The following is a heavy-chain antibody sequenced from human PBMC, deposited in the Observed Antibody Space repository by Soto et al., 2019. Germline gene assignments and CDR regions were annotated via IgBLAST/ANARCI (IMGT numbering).Heavy chain of an antibody. Sequence: QVQLVQSGAEVKKPGASVKVSCKASGYTFTSYDINWVRQATGQGLEWMGWMNPNSGNTGYAQKFQGRVTMTRNTSISTVYMELSSLRSEDTAVYYCARGPYSSSWFSYYYYGMDVWGQGTTVTVSS. CDR2: MNPNSGNT. CDR3: ARGPYSSSWFSYYYYGMDV. D-gene: IGHD6-13*01. CDR1: GYTFTSYD. J-gene: IGHJ6*02. V-gene: IGHV1-8*01.